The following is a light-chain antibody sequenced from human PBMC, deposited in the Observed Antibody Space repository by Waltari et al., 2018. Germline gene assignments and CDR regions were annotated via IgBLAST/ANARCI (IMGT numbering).Light chain of an antibody. J-gene: IGLJ1*01. CDR3: CSYAGSSTSLYV. CDR1: RSDVGRHNL. Sequence: QSALTQPASVSGSPGQSIHISCTGTRSDVGRHNLVACYQQHPGKAPQLMIYEASKGPSGVSNRFSGSKSGNTASLTISGLQAEDEADYYCCSYAGSSTSLYVFGTGTKVTVL. CDR2: EAS. V-gene: IGLV2-23*01.